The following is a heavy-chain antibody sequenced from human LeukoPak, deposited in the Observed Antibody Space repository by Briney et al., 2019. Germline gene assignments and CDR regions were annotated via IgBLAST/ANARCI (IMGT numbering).Heavy chain of an antibody. CDR2: INPNRGGT. J-gene: IGHJ5*02. Sequence: ASVKVSCKASGYTFTGYYMHWVRQAPGQGLEWMGWINPNRGGTNYAQKFQGRVTMTRDTSISTAYMELSRLRSDDTAVYYCARPIAAAAGWFDPWGQGTLVTVSS. D-gene: IGHD6-13*01. CDR1: GYTFTGYY. V-gene: IGHV1-2*02. CDR3: ARPIAAAAGWFDP.